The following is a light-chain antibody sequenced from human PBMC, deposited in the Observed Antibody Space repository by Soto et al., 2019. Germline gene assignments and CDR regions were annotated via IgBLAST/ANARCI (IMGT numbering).Light chain of an antibody. CDR2: GAS. CDR3: QRYDRSPIT. CDR1: ESLISRH. V-gene: IGKV3-20*01. Sequence: EIVLTQSPGTLSLSPGEGATLSCRASESLISRHLAWYQQQPGQAPRLLIYGASGRASGIPDRFSGSGSGTDFTLTISRLEPEDFAVYYCQRYDRSPITFGQGTRLEIK. J-gene: IGKJ5*01.